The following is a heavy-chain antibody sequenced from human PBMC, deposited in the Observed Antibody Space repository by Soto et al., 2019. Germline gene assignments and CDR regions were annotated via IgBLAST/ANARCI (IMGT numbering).Heavy chain of an antibody. CDR1: GGTFSSYA. CDR2: IIPIFGTA. D-gene: IGHD6-19*01. J-gene: IGHJ6*02. CDR3: ARLRGGGWPTYYYYGMDV. V-gene: IGHV1-69*01. Sequence: QEQLVQSGAEVKKPGSSVKVSCKASGGTFSSYAISWVRQAPGQGLEWMGGIIPIFGTANYAQKFQGRVTITADESTSTAYMELSSLRSEDTAVYYCARLRGGGWPTYYYYGMDVWGQGTTVTVSS.